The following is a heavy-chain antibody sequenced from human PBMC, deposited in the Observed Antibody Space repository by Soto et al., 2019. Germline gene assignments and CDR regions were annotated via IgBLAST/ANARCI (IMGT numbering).Heavy chain of an antibody. CDR1: GFTFSSYA. Sequence: GGSLRLSCAASGFTFSSYAMSWVRQAPGKGLEWVSAISGSGGSTYYADSVKGRFTISRDNSKHTLYLQMNSLRAEDTAVYYCATSEYYYDSSGYTGLGYFDLWGRGTLVTVSS. CDR2: ISGSGGST. D-gene: IGHD3-22*01. CDR3: ATSEYYYDSSGYTGLGYFDL. V-gene: IGHV3-23*01. J-gene: IGHJ2*01.